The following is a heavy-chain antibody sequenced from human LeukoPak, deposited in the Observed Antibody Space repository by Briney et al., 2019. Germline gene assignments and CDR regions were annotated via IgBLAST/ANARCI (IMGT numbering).Heavy chain of an antibody. Sequence: VASVQVSCKALGYTFTDHYFHWLRQPPAQGIEWMGWTHPGRSDTNIARKFQGRVSLTRDMSISTAYIELSRLTSDDTAVYYCARDHSGWPDYWGQGTLVSVSS. J-gene: IGHJ4*02. V-gene: IGHV1-2*02. D-gene: IGHD2-15*01. CDR1: GYTFTDHY. CDR3: ARDHSGWPDY. CDR2: THPGRSDT.